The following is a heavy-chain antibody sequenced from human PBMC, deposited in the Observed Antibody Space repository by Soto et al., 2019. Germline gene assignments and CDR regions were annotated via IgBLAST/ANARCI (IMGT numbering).Heavy chain of an antibody. CDR3: AHSTTVTICLDY. D-gene: IGHD4-17*01. CDR2: IYWDDDK. Sequence: QITLKESGPPLVKPTQTLTLTCTFSGFSLSTSGVGVGWIRQPPGKALEWLALIYWDDDKRYSPSLKSRLTITKDTSKHQVVLTMTNMDPVETATYYCAHSTTVTICLDYWGHGTLVTVAS. V-gene: IGHV2-5*02. J-gene: IGHJ4*01. CDR1: GFSLSTSGVG.